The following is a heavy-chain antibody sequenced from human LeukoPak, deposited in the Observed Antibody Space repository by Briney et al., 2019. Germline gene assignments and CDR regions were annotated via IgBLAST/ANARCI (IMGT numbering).Heavy chain of an antibody. V-gene: IGHV3-30*18. CDR2: ISYDGTKK. CDR3: AKEPDSGRYEGLFDY. CDR1: GFTFSSYG. D-gene: IGHD6-19*01. J-gene: IGHJ4*02. Sequence: GKSLKLSCAASGFTFSSYGMHWVRQAPGKGLEWVAVISYDGTKKYYADSVKGRFTISRDNSKNTLYLQMNSLRAEDTAVYYCAKEPDSGRYEGLFDYWGQGTLVTVSS.